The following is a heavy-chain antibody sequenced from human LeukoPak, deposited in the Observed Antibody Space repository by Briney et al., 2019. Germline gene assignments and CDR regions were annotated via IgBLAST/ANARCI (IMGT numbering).Heavy chain of an antibody. Sequence: GGSLRLSCVGSGSTSIAYALTWARQAPGKGLEWVSGISGGGVTTYYADSVKGRFTISRDNSKNTLYLQMNSLRADDTAIHYCARNQQLGGHSYYYYGMDVWGQGTTVTVSS. J-gene: IGHJ6*02. CDR1: GSTSIAYA. V-gene: IGHV3-23*01. CDR2: ISGGGVTT. CDR3: ARNQQLGGHSYYYYGMDV. D-gene: IGHD3-16*01.